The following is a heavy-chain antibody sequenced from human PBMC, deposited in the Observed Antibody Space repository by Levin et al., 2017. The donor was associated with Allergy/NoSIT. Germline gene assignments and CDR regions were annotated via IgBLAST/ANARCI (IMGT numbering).Heavy chain of an antibody. CDR2: LRSNRHGGTS. CDR3: TRDIAARHWFDP. Sequence: GGSLRLSCSASGFTFGDYAMSWFRQAPGKGLEWVAFLRSNRHGGTSEYAASVRGRFILSRDDSKSIAYLQMNSLKIEDTAMYYCTRDIAARHWFDPWGQGTQVTVSS. V-gene: IGHV3-49*03. J-gene: IGHJ5*02. D-gene: IGHD6-6*01. CDR1: GFTFGDYA.